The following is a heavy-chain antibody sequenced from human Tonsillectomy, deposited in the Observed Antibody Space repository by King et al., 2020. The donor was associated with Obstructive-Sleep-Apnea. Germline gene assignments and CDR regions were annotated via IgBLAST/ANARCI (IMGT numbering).Heavy chain of an antibody. CDR1: GYSISSGFY. CDR2: IYHSVST. D-gene: IGHD2-15*01. CDR3: ARDPNSGGGSCYFDY. Sequence: QLQESGPGLVKPSETLSLTCTVSGYSISSGFYWGWIRQPPGKGLECIGSIYHSVSTYYNPSLSGRVTMSVDTSNNQFSLKLRSVTAADTAVYYCARDPNSGGGSCYFDYWGQGTLVAVSS. J-gene: IGHJ4*02. V-gene: IGHV4-38-2*02.